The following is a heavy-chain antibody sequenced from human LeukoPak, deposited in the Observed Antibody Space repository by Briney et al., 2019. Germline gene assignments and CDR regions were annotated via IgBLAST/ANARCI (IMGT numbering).Heavy chain of an antibody. CDR1: GFTFSSYS. D-gene: IGHD3-3*01. CDR3: ARCYDFWSDYAANPNQYYNMDV. V-gene: IGHV3-21*01. Sequence: PGGSLRLSCAASGFTFSSYSMNWVRQAPGKGLEWVSSISSSSGYIYYADSVKGRFTISRDNAKNSLYLQMNSLRAEDTAVYYCARCYDFWSDYAANPNQYYNMDVWGKGTTVIVSS. J-gene: IGHJ6*03. CDR2: ISSSSGYI.